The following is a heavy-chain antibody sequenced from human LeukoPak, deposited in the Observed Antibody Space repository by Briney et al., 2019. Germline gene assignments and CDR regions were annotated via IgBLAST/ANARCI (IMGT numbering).Heavy chain of an antibody. CDR2: ISYDGSNK. D-gene: IGHD3-22*01. Sequence: PGRSLRLSCAASGFTFSSYAMHWVRQAPGKGLEWVAVISYDGSNKYYADSVKGRFTISRDNSKNTLYLQMNSLRAEDTAVYYCARGPYYYDSSGYYPRPEYFQHWGQGTLVTVSS. CDR1: GFTFSSYA. J-gene: IGHJ1*01. V-gene: IGHV3-30-3*01. CDR3: ARGPYYYDSSGYYPRPEYFQH.